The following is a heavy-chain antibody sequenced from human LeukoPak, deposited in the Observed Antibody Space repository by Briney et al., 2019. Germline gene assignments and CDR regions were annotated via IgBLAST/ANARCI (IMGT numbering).Heavy chain of an antibody. J-gene: IGHJ5*02. Sequence: SETLSLTCTVSGGSISSSSYYWGWIRQPPGKGLEWIGSIYYSGSTYYNPSLKSRVTISVDTSKNQFSLKLSSVTAADTAVYYCARGRPYCSGGSCYNNWFDPWGQGTLVTVSS. CDR1: GGSISSSSYY. CDR3: ARGRPYCSGGSCYNNWFDP. CDR2: IYYSGST. D-gene: IGHD2-15*01. V-gene: IGHV4-39*07.